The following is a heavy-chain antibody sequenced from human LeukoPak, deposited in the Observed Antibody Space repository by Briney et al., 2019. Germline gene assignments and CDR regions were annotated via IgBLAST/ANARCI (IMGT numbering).Heavy chain of an antibody. CDR3: ARDQEGGAGSCYFDF. Sequence: GGSLRLSCAASGFTFRNYWMSWVRQAPGKGLEWVANIKEDGSEKYYVDSVKGRFVISRDNAKNSLYLQMDSLRVDDTAIYYCARDQEGGAGSCYFDFRGQGALVTVSS. CDR2: IKEDGSEK. CDR1: GFTFRNYW. V-gene: IGHV3-7*01. J-gene: IGHJ4*02. D-gene: IGHD2-15*01.